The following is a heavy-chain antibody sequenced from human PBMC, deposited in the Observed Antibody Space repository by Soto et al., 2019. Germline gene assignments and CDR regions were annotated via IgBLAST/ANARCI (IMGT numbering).Heavy chain of an antibody. D-gene: IGHD2-21*02. V-gene: IGHV1-2*02. Sequence: QAPLVQSGAEVKKPGASVKVSCKTSGYTFTAYYIHWVRQAPGQGLEWVGWINPKTGDTKYAQKFQGRVTMTGDTSITTAYMELGRLRSDDTAVYYCARQLAYCGGDCYTEPIDYWGQGTLVTVSS. CDR3: ARQLAYCGGDCYTEPIDY. J-gene: IGHJ4*02. CDR1: GYTFTAYY. CDR2: INPKTGDT.